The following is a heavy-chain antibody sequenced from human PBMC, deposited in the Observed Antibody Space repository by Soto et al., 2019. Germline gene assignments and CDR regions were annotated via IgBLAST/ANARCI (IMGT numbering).Heavy chain of an antibody. D-gene: IGHD3-10*01. CDR2: INHSGST. Sequence: KPSETLSLTCAVYGGSFSGYYWSWIRQPPGKGLEWIGEINHSGSTNYNPSLKSRVTISVDTSKNQFSLKLSSVTAADTAVCYCARGWGYYGSGSYVPYYYYGMDVWGQGTT. CDR3: ARGWGYYGSGSYVPYYYYGMDV. CDR1: GGSFSGYY. J-gene: IGHJ6*02. V-gene: IGHV4-34*01.